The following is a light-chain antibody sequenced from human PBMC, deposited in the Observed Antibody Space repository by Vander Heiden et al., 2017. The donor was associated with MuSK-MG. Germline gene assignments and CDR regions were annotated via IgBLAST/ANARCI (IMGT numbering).Light chain of an antibody. CDR2: DVT. Sequence: QSALTQPAPVSGSPGQSVTISCTGTSSDVGRYNYVSWYQQHPANPPNLIIFDVTSRPSAISTRFSGSKSANTASPTISGLQAEDDADYYCSQYASGNTLLFGGGTKLTVL. J-gene: IGLJ2*01. CDR1: SSDVGRYNY. V-gene: IGLV2-14*03. CDR3: SQYASGNTLL.